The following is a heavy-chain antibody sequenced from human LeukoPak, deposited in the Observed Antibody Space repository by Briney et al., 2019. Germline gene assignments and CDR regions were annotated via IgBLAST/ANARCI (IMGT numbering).Heavy chain of an antibody. CDR3: ARKYTSGWPN. Sequence: GASLKISCKTSGYSFTTYWTGWVNLMARKCVEWMGIIYIADSDTTYSPSFQGQVTISADKSISTAYLQWSSLKASDTAMYYCARKYTSGWPNWGQGTLVTVSS. V-gene: IGHV5-51*02. J-gene: IGHJ4*02. CDR2: IYIADSDT. D-gene: IGHD6-19*01. CDR1: GYSFTTYW.